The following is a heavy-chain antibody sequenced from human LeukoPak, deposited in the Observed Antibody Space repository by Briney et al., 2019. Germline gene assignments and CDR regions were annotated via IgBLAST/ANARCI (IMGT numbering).Heavy chain of an antibody. CDR2: IYYRGST. D-gene: IGHD6-13*01. CDR3: ARLLPIAAAGGHYFVY. J-gene: IGHJ4*02. V-gene: IGHV4-39*01. CDR1: GGSFISGIYY. Sequence: SETLSLTCNVSGGSFISGIYYWGWVRQPPGKGLEWIASIYYRGSTYYNQSLKSRVTISVDTSKKQFSLKVTSVTAADTAVYYCARLLPIAAAGGHYFVYWGQGTLVTVSS.